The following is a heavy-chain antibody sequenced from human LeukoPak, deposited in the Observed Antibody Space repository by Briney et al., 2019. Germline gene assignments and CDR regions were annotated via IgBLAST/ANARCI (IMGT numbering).Heavy chain of an antibody. CDR3: ASGYTYGYLFDY. CDR2: IKQDGNEK. J-gene: IGHJ4*02. Sequence: TGGSLRLSCAASGFTFSSYWMSWVRQAPGKGLEWVANIKQDGNEKYYVDSVKGRFTISRDNPKNSLYLQMNSLRAEETAVYYCASGYTYGYLFDYWGQGTLVTVSS. V-gene: IGHV3-7*01. D-gene: IGHD5-18*01. CDR1: GFTFSSYW.